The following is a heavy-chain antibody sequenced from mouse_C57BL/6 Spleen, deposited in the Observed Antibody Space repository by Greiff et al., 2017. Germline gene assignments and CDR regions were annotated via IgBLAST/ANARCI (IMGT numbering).Heavy chain of an antibody. CDR3: AREGSSPWYFDV. CDR1: GFTFSDYY. CDR2: INYDGSST. Sequence: EVKLVESEGGLVQPGSSMKLSCTASGFTFSDYYMAWVRQVPEKGLEWVANINYDGSSTYYLDSLKSRFIISRDNAKNILYLQMSSLKSEDTATYYCAREGSSPWYFDVWGTGSTVTVSS. V-gene: IGHV5-16*01. J-gene: IGHJ1*03. D-gene: IGHD1-1*01.